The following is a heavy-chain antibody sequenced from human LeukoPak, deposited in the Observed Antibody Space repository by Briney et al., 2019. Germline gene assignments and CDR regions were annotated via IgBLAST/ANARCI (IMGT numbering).Heavy chain of an antibody. V-gene: IGHV3-23*01. D-gene: IGHD3-22*01. CDR1: GFTFSSYA. J-gene: IGHJ4*02. Sequence: GGSLRLSCAASGFTFSSYAVSWVRQAPGKGLEWVSAISGSGGSTYYADSVKGRFTISRDSSKNTLYLQMNSLRAEDTAVYYCAGYYNDSSSRRHGDYWGQGTLVTVSS. CDR3: AGYYNDSSSRRHGDY. CDR2: ISGSGGST.